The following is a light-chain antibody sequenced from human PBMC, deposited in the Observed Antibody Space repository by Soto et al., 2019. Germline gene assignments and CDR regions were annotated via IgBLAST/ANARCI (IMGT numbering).Light chain of an antibody. CDR1: QSIRRN. J-gene: IGKJ2*01. CDR3: QHYDNSTFT. Sequence: DIVMTQSPATLSVSPGERATLSCRASQSIRRNLAWYRHKPGQAPSLLIYETSTRETGVLARFSGSGAGTECTRTITSLQSEDIAIDYCQHYDNSTFTFRQGTKV. CDR2: ETS. V-gene: IGKV3-15*01.